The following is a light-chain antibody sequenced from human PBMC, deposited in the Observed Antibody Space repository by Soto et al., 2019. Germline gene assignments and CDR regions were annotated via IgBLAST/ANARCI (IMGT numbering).Light chain of an antibody. V-gene: IGKV3-20*01. CDR3: QLYGISPQ. J-gene: IGKJ5*01. CDR1: RTSGSNF. CDR2: ASS. Sequence: EIVLTQSPGTLSLSPGERATLSCKTSRTSGSNFLAWYQHKPGQAPRLLIYASSNRATGIPDRFSGSASGPDFTLTINRLEPEDFAVYYCQLYGISPQFGQGTRLAIK.